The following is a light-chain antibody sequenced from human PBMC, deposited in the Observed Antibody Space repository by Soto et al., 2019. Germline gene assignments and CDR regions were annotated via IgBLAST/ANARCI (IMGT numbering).Light chain of an antibody. CDR2: DAS. CDR1: QGISSA. CDR3: QQFNNYSYT. Sequence: AIQLTQSPSSLSASVGDRVTITCRASQGISSALAWYQQKPGKAPKLLIYDASSLESGVPSRFSGSGSGTDFTLTISSLQPEYFATYYCQQFNNYSYTFGQGTKLEIK. J-gene: IGKJ2*01. V-gene: IGKV1D-13*01.